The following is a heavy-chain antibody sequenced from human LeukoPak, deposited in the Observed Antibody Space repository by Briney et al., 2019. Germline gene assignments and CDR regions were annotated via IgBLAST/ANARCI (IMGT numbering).Heavy chain of an antibody. CDR2: ISYDGNHK. CDR1: GFTFSQYA. V-gene: IGHV3-30-3*01. J-gene: IGHJ5*02. D-gene: IGHD3-16*01. Sequence: GRSLRLSCAASGFTFSQYAIHWVRQAPGKGLEWVAVISYDGNHKYYADSVKGRFTISSSRDNSKNTLYLQMNSLRTEDTAVYYWARVVRGVWFFHLWGQGTLVTVSS. CDR3: ARVVRGVWFFHL.